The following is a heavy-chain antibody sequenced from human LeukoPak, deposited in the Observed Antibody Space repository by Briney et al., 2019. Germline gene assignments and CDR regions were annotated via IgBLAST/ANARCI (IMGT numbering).Heavy chain of an antibody. CDR2: IYTSGST. D-gene: IGHD5-24*01. CDR3: ARFRPLDGYNDNWFDP. CDR1: GDSISSYY. Sequence: SETLSLTCTVSGDSISSYYWSWIRQPPGKGLEWIGYIYTSGSTNYNPSLKSRVTISVDTSKNQFSLKLSSVTAADTAVYYCARFRPLDGYNDNWFDPWGQGTLVTVSS. V-gene: IGHV4-4*09. J-gene: IGHJ5*02.